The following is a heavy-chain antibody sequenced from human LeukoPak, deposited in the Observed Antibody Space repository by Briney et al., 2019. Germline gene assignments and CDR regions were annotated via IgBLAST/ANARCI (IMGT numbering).Heavy chain of an antibody. CDR2: IYYTGTI. Sequence: SETLSLTCSVSGGSISTYYWSWIRQLPGMGLEWIGYIYYTGTINYNPSLRSRVTISVDTSRNQFSLRLSSVTAADTAVYYCARHWGSDWYFDLWGRGTLVTLSS. D-gene: IGHD7-27*01. J-gene: IGHJ2*01. CDR3: ARHWGSDWYFDL. V-gene: IGHV4-59*01. CDR1: GGSISTYY.